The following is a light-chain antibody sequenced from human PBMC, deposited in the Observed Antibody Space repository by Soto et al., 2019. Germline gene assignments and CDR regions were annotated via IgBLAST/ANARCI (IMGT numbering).Light chain of an antibody. CDR3: QSYDNILSAVV. Sequence: QSALTQPPSVSGCPGQSVTISCAGSSAIVGAGYDVHWYQHLPGTAPKLLIFSNTNRPSGVPDRFSGSKSGTSVSLAIAGLQAEDEGDYYCQSYDNILSAVVFGGGTKVTVL. J-gene: IGLJ2*01. CDR1: SAIVGAGYD. V-gene: IGLV1-40*01. CDR2: SNT.